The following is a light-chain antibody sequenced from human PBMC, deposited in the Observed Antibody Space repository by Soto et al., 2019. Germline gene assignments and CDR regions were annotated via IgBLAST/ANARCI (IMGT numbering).Light chain of an antibody. CDR2: GAS. Sequence: ESVLERSPGALSLSPGEEASLSCGSSQSVDSNYLAWYQQKPGQTPRLIIYGASGRADGIPHRFSGSGFGTNFTLTISKVEPEDFAVYYCQQYGTPRSVTFGQGTRLEIK. V-gene: IGKV3-20*01. CDR3: QQYGTPRSVT. CDR1: QSVDSNY. J-gene: IGKJ5*01.